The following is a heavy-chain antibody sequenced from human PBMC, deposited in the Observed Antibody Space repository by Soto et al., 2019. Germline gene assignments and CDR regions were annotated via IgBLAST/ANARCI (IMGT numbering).Heavy chain of an antibody. Sequence: HPGGSLRLSCAASGFTFSSYGMHWVRQAPGKGLEWVAVIWYDGSNKYYADSVKGRFTISRDNSKNTLYLQMNSLRAEDTAVYYCARDSRETMVRRNNWFDPWGQGXLVTVSS. D-gene: IGHD3-10*01. CDR3: ARDSRETMVRRNNWFDP. CDR1: GFTFSSYG. V-gene: IGHV3-33*01. CDR2: IWYDGSNK. J-gene: IGHJ5*02.